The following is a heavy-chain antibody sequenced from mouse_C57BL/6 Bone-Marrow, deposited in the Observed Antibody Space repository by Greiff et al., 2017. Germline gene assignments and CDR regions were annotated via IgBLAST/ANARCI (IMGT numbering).Heavy chain of an antibody. D-gene: IGHD2-4*01. J-gene: IGHJ2*01. CDR1: GFTIKDYY. Sequence: VQLQQSGAELVRPGASVKLSCTASGFTIKDYYMHWVKQRPEQGLEWIGCIDPENGDTEYASKFQGKATITADTSSNTAYLQLSSLTSEDTAVYYCATDYDSFDYWGQGTTLTVSS. CDR3: ATDYDSFDY. CDR2: IDPENGDT. V-gene: IGHV14-4*01.